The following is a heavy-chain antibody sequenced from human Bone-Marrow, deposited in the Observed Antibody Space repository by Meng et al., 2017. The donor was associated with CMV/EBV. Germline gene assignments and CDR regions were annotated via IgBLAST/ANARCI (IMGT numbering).Heavy chain of an antibody. V-gene: IGHV4-59*11. D-gene: IGHD1-14*01. J-gene: IGHJ3*02. Sequence: SETLSLTCTVSGGSLSRHYWSWMRQTPGKGLEYIGYVYYTGSTDYNPSLKSRIIISVDTSKRQFSLKVSSVTAADTAMYYCARVDTNPFDAFDIWGRRIIV. CDR1: GGSLSRHY. CDR2: VYYTGST. CDR3: ARVDTNPFDAFDI.